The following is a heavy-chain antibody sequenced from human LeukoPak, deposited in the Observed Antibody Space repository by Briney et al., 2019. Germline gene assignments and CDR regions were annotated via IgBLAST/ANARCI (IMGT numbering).Heavy chain of an antibody. Sequence: SETLSLTCTVSGGSISSTTYYWDWIRQPPGKGLEWIGTIYYSGSTYYNPSLKSRVTISVDTSKNEFSLKLSSVTAADTTVYYCARGLYFDYWGQGTLVTVSS. CDR3: ARGLYFDY. J-gene: IGHJ4*02. CDR2: IYYSGST. V-gene: IGHV4-39*07. CDR1: GGSISSTTYY.